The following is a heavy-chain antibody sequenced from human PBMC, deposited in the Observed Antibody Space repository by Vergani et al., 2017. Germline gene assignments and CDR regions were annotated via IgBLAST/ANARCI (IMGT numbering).Heavy chain of an antibody. V-gene: IGHV3-7*01. CDR2: IKQDGSEK. J-gene: IGHJ3*02. Sequence: EVQLLESGGGLVQPGGSLRLSCAASGFTFSSYWMSWVRQAPGKGLEWVANIKQDGSEKYYVDSVKGRFTISRDNAKNSLYLQMNSLRAEDTAVYYCARDGEMTTVTTYAFDIWGEGTMVTVSS. D-gene: IGHD4-17*01. CDR1: GFTFSSYW. CDR3: ARDGEMTTVTTYAFDI.